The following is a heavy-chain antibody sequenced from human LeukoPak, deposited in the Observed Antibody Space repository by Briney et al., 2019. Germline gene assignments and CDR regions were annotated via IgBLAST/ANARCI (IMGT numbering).Heavy chain of an antibody. J-gene: IGHJ6*02. Sequence: GSSVKVSCKASGGTFSSYAISWVRQAPGQGLEWMGGIIPIFGTANYAQKFQDRVTITADESTSTAYMELSSLRSEDTAVYYCARAVTWEDYYYYGMDVWGQGTTVTVSS. CDR3: ARAVTWEDYYYYGMDV. CDR2: IIPIFGTA. CDR1: GGTFSSYA. D-gene: IGHD7-27*01. V-gene: IGHV1-69*01.